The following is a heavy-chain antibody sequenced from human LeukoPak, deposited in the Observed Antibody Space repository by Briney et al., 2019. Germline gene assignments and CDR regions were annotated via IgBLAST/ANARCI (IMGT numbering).Heavy chain of an antibody. Sequence: SETLSLTCAVYGGSFSGYYWSWIRQPPGKGLEWIGEVYHSGSTNYNPSLKSRLSISADMSKKQFSLKLNSVTAADTAVYYCAREKFLGRLTRVLDTWGQGTLVTVSS. CDR1: GGSFSGYY. CDR2: VYHSGST. CDR3: AREKFLGRLTRVLDT. J-gene: IGHJ5*02. V-gene: IGHV4-34*01. D-gene: IGHD3-3*01.